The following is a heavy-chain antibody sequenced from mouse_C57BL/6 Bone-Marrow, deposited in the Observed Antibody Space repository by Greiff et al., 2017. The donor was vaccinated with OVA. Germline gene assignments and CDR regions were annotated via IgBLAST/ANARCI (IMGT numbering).Heavy chain of an antibody. V-gene: IGHV5-17*01. CDR3: ARINYWYFDV. CDR1: GFTFSDYG. Sequence: DVKLVESGGGLVKPGGSLKLSCAASGFTFSDYGMHWVRQAPEKGLEWVAYISSGSSTIYYADTVKGRFTISRDNAKHTLFLQMTSLRSEDTAMYYCARINYWYFDVWGTGTTVTVSS. CDR2: ISSGSSTI. J-gene: IGHJ1*03.